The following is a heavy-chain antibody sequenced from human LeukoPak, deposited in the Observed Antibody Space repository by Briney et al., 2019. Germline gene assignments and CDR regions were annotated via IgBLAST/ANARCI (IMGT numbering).Heavy chain of an antibody. V-gene: IGHV1-8*01. CDR2: MNPNSGNT. CDR1: GYTFTSYD. D-gene: IGHD4-17*01. Sequence: ASVKVSCKASGYTFTSYDINWVRQATGQGLEWMGWMNPNSGNTGYAQKFQGRVTMTRNTSISTAYMELSSLRSEDTAVYYCARGPAMTTVTTGDHWGQGTLVTVSS. CDR3: ARGPAMTTVTTGDH. J-gene: IGHJ4*02.